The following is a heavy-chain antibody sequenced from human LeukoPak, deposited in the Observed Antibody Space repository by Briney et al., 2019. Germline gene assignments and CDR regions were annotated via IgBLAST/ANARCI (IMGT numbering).Heavy chain of an antibody. CDR2: IYHSGST. D-gene: IGHD3-22*01. CDR1: GYSISSDNY. V-gene: IGHV4-38-2*01. CDR3: ARAPRDSSSSNYMRRFDY. J-gene: IGHJ4*02. Sequence: SETLSLTCAVSGYSISSDNYWVWIRQPPGQGLEWTGGIYHSGSTYYNPSLKSRVTMSVDTSKNQFSLKLSSVTSADTAVYYCARAPRDSSSSNYMRRFDYWGQGTLVTVSS.